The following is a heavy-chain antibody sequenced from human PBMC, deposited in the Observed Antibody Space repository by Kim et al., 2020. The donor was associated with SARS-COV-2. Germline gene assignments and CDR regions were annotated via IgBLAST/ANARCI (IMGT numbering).Heavy chain of an antibody. J-gene: IGHJ4*02. D-gene: IGHD5-12*01. Sequence: YTTAYAESVKGRFIIPRDDSKNSLSLEMNSLKTEDTAVYYCARGANSDYWGQGTLVTVSS. CDR2: YTT. V-gene: IGHV3-72*01. CDR3: ARGANSDY.